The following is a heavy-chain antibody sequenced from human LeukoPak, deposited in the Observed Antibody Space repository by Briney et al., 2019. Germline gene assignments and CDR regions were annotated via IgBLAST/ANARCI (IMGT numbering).Heavy chain of an antibody. D-gene: IGHD5-24*01. CDR1: GGSISSGDYY. J-gene: IGHJ4*02. Sequence: PSETLSLTCTVSGGSISSGDYYWSWIRQPPGKGLEWIGYIYYSGSTYYNPSLKSRVTISVDTSKNQFSLKLSSVTAADTAVYYCARRRSRDGYKYFDYWGQGTLVTVSS. CDR3: ARRRSRDGYKYFDY. V-gene: IGHV4-30-4*01. CDR2: IYYSGST.